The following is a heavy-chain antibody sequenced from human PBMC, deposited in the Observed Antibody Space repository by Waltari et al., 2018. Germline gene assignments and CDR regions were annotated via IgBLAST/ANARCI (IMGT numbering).Heavy chain of an antibody. D-gene: IGHD2-15*01. V-gene: IGHV4-59*01. CDR1: GGSISSYY. Sequence: QVQLQESGPGLVKPSETLSPTCTVSGGSISSYYWSWIRQPPGKGLEWIGYIYYSGSTNYNPSLKSRVTISVDTSKNQFSLKLSSVTAADTAVYYCARDRGYCSGGSCYAWFDPWGQGTLVTVSS. CDR2: IYYSGST. CDR3: ARDRGYCSGGSCYAWFDP. J-gene: IGHJ5*02.